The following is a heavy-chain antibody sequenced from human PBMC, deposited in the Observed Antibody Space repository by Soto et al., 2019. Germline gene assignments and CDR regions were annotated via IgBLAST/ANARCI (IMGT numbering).Heavy chain of an antibody. Sequence: QLQLQESGPGLVKPSETLSLTCTVSGGSISSSSYYWGWIRQPPGKGLEWIGSIYYSGSTYYNPSLKSRVTISVDTSKNQFSLKLSSVTAADTAVYYCARGPRVTMVRALLAWFDPWGQGTLVTVSS. CDR3: ARGPRVTMVRALLAWFDP. J-gene: IGHJ5*02. D-gene: IGHD3-10*01. CDR2: IYYSGST. CDR1: GGSISSSSYY. V-gene: IGHV4-39*01.